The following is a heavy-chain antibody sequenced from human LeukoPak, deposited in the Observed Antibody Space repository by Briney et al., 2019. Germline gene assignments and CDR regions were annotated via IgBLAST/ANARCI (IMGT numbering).Heavy chain of an antibody. D-gene: IGHD5-12*01. CDR3: AKDLGYSGYDSTNWFDP. J-gene: IGHJ5*02. Sequence: PGGSLRLSCAASGFTFSSYAMSWVRQAPGKGLEWVSAISGSGGSTYYADSVKGRFTISRDNSKNTLYLQMNSPRTEDTAVYYCAKDLGYSGYDSTNWFDPWGQGTLVTVSS. CDR2: ISGSGGST. CDR1: GFTFSSYA. V-gene: IGHV3-23*01.